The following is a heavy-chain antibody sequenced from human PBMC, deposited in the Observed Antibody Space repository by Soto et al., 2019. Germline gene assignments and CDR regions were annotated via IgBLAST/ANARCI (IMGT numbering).Heavy chain of an antibody. CDR2: IWPADSDT. CDR3: ASGSRDCSGGSCYSH. Sequence: PGSSLDDYCKASGYDFAWLWIRLVRQLNVKGFEWMGIIWPADSDTRYNPTFEGQVTISADQSITTAYLQWSSLKASDTAIYYCASGSRDCSGGSCYSHWGQGTRVTVSS. J-gene: IGHJ4*02. V-gene: IGHV5-51*01. D-gene: IGHD2-15*01. CDR1: GYDFAWLW.